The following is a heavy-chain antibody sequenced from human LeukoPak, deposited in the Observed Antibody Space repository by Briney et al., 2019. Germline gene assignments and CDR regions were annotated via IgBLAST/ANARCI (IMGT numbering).Heavy chain of an antibody. CDR2: INTDSGIP. D-gene: IGHD5-24*01. CDR1: GYSLTNYP. V-gene: IGHV7-4-1*02. Sequence: ASAKVSCKAGGYSLTNYPMNWVRQAPGQGLEWVGRINTDSGIPTYAQRFTGRFVFSLDTSDSTAYLQINNLKTEDTAIYYCARGDWFAPWGQGTLVTVSS. J-gene: IGHJ5*02. CDR3: ARGDWFAP.